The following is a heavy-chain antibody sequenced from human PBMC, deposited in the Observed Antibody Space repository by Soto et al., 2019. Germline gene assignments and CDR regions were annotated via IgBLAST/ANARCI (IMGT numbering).Heavy chain of an antibody. V-gene: IGHV4-59*01. J-gene: IGHJ6*03. CDR2: IYYSGST. CDR3: ARGDYGDWSLYNSYSMDV. D-gene: IGHD4-17*01. CDR1: GGSISSYY. Sequence: SETLSLTCTVSGGSISSYYWSWIRQPPGKGLEWIGYIYYSGSTNYNPSLKSRVTISVDTSKNQFSLKLSSVTAADTAVYYCARGDYGDWSLYNSYSMDVWGKGTTVTVS.